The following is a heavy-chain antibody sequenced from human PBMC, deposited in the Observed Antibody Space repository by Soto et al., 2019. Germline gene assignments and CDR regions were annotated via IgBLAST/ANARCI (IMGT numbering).Heavy chain of an antibody. CDR3: AKRAAGTSFDY. CDR2: ISGSGGST. Sequence: VQLLESGGGLVQPGGSLRLSCAASGFTFSSYAMSWVRQAPGKGLEWVSVISGSGGSTYYADSVKGRFTISRDNSKNTLYMQMISLRAEDTSVYYCAKRAAGTSFDYWGQGTMVTVSS. D-gene: IGHD6-13*01. J-gene: IGHJ4*02. V-gene: IGHV3-23*01. CDR1: GFTFSSYA.